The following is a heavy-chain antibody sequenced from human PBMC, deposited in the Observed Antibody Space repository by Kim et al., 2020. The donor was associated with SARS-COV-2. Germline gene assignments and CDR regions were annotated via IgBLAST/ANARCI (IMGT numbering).Heavy chain of an antibody. Sequence: ASVKVSCKASGYTFTNYGVHWVRQAPGQSLEWMGWVNAGNGDTHYSPKFRDRVTMTRDTSATTAYMELRSLRSEDTAVYYCARPSFCAGGICPYYDYWGPGTLVTCSS. V-gene: IGHV1-3*01. CDR3: ARPSFCAGGICPYYDY. J-gene: IGHJ4*02. CDR2: VNAGNGDT. CDR1: GYTFTNYG. D-gene: IGHD2-8*02.